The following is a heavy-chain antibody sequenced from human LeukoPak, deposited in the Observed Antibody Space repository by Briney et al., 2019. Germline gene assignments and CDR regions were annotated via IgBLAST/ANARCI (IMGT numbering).Heavy chain of an antibody. CDR1: GFTFDDYA. CDR3: AKDMSYSSSSYPDY. CDR2: ISWNSGSI. J-gene: IGHJ4*02. D-gene: IGHD6-6*01. V-gene: IGHV3-9*01. Sequence: GRSLRLSCAASGFTFDDYAMHRVRQAPGKGLEWVSGISWNSGSIGYADSVKGRFTISRDNAKNSLYLQMNSLRAEDTALYYCAKDMSYSSSSYPDYWGQGTLVTVSS.